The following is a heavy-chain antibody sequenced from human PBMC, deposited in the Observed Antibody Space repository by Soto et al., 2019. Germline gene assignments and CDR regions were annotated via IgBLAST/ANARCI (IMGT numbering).Heavy chain of an antibody. D-gene: IGHD3-3*01. V-gene: IGHV1-18*01. J-gene: IGHJ6*02. CDR2: ISAYNGNT. CDR3: ARDVLSDYDFWSGYYNRPYYYYGMDV. Sequence: ASVKVSCKASGYTFTSYGISWVRQAPGQGLEWMGWISAYNGNTNYAQKLQGRVTMTTDTSTSTAYMELRSLRSDDTAVYYCARDVLSDYDFWSGYYNRPYYYYGMDVWGQGTTVTVSS. CDR1: GYTFTSYG.